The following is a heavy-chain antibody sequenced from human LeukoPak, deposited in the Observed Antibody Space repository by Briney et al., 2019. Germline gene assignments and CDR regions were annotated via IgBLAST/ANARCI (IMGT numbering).Heavy chain of an antibody. D-gene: IGHD1-7*01. CDR3: TRTGSTGGY. CDR1: GGSVSGGNYY. Sequence: SETLSLICTVSGGSVSGGNYYCSWIRQSPVKGLEWIGYIHYSGSTVYNPSLKSRVTMSIDTSKNQFSLNLSSATAADTAVYYCTRTGSTGGYWGQGTLVTVSS. CDR2: IHYSGST. V-gene: IGHV4-61*01. J-gene: IGHJ4*02.